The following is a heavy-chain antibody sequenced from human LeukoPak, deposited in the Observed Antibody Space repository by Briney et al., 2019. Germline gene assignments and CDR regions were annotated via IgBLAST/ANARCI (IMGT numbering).Heavy chain of an antibody. Sequence: SETLSLTCAVSGGSISSYYWNWIRQPPGKGLEWIGYIYYSGSTTYNPSLKSRVTISVDTSKNQFSLKLSSVTAVDTAVYYCARKENVYYYFDYWGQGTLVTVSS. CDR3: ARKENVYYYFDY. J-gene: IGHJ4*02. CDR2: IYYSGST. V-gene: IGHV4-59*12. D-gene: IGHD3-10*01. CDR1: GGSISSYY.